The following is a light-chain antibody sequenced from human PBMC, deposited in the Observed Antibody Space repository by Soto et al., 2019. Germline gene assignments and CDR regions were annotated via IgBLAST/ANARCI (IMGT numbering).Light chain of an antibody. CDR3: QQTYSSPWT. Sequence: DIQLTQSPSSLSALVGDRVTITCRGSQGVSKYLNWYHQKPGRAPMLVIYATSNLQHGVPSRFSGNGSGPNFTPTIASLQPDDLGTDYCQQTYSSPWTFGQGTRVASK. CDR2: ATS. CDR1: QGVSKY. V-gene: IGKV1-39*01. J-gene: IGKJ1*01.